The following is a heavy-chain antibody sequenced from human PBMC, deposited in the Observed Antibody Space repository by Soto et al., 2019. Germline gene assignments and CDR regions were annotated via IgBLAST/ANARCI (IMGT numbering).Heavy chain of an antibody. Sequence: GGSLRLSCAASGFTFSSYGMHWVRQAPGKGLEWVAVISYDGSKKYYADSVKGRFTISRDNSKNTLYLQMNSLRAEDTAVYYCAKDLPTKGNYYYYGMDVWGQGTTVTVSS. V-gene: IGHV3-30*18. CDR3: AKDLPTKGNYYYYGMDV. J-gene: IGHJ6*02. CDR1: GFTFSSYG. CDR2: ISYDGSKK.